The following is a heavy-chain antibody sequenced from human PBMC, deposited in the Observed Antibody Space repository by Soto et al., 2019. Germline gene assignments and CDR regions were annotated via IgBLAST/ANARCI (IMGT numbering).Heavy chain of an antibody. V-gene: IGHV3-23*01. J-gene: IGHJ4*02. Sequence: GGSMRLSCAASGFTFSSYAMSWVRQAPGKGLEWVSAISGSGGSTYYADSVKGRFTISRDNSKNTLYLQMNSLRAEDTAVYYCAKDRAGGYFDPYYFDYWGQGTLVTVSS. D-gene: IGHD3-9*01. CDR2: ISGSGGST. CDR1: GFTFSSYA. CDR3: AKDRAGGYFDPYYFDY.